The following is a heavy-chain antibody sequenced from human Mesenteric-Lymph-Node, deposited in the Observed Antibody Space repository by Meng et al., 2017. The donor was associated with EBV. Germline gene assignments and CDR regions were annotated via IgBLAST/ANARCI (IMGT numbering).Heavy chain of an antibody. Sequence: QGQLQECGPGMVKPSGTLSISWGAPGGTIRSRNWWSWVRQPPGKGLEWIGEIYHSGRTSYNPSLKSRVSLSVEKSKNHFSLNLSSVTAADTAVYYCARVTVTGGYYFDYWGQGSLVTVSS. D-gene: IGHD4-17*01. V-gene: IGHV4-4*02. CDR1: GGTIRSRNW. J-gene: IGHJ4*02. CDR3: ARVTVTGGYYFDY. CDR2: IYHSGRT.